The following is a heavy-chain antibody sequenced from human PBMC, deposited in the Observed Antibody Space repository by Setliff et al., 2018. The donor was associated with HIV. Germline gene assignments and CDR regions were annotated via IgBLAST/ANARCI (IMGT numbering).Heavy chain of an antibody. J-gene: IGHJ3*02. D-gene: IGHD1-1*01. CDR1: GYIFTNYG. CDR2: ITGYNGNT. Sequence: ASVKVSCKASGYIFTNYGISWVRQAPGQGREWMGWITGYNGNTNYAEKFQGRVTMTIDTSTSTAYLELRSLRSDDTAVYYCARVGPESLPYTWDDEADTFDIWGQGTMVTVS. V-gene: IGHV1-18*01. CDR3: ARVGPESLPYTWDDEADTFDI.